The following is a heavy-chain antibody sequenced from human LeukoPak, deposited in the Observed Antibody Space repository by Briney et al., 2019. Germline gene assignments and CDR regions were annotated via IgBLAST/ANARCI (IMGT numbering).Heavy chain of an antibody. CDR1: GVSIRTSSFY. CDR2: IYYSGST. CDR3: ARTENYIPEDWFDP. D-gene: IGHD5-24*01. J-gene: IGHJ5*02. Sequence: SETLSLTCTVSGVSIRTSSFYWGWIRQPPGMGLEWIGSIYYSGSTHYNPSLKSRVIISVDTSKSQFSLKLSSVTAADTAVYYCARTENYIPEDWFDPWGQGTLVTVSS. V-gene: IGHV4-39*01.